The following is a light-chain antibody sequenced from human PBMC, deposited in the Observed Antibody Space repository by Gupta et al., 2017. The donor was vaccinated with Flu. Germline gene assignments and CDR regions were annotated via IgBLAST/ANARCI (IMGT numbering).Light chain of an antibody. CDR2: LNSDGSH. Sequence: VKPTTTPSSGNSSDAIACHQHQPENGPPCMMHLNSDGSHSKGAAFPDRCSGSSSGAERYLTISSRQSEDEDDYYCQTWCAGIRVFGGGTKLTVL. CDR1: SGNSSDA. J-gene: IGLJ3*02. V-gene: IGLV4-69*01. CDR3: QTWCAGIRV.